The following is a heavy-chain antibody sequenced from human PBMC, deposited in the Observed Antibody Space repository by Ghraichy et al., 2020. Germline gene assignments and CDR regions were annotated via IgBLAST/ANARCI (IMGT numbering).Heavy chain of an antibody. Sequence: GGSLRLSCAASGFTFDDFAMHWVRQAPGKGLEWISVINRAGENSYYADSVKGRFTVSRDNSKDSLYLQMNSLRPEDTALYYCAKNSGRGYGENWGRGTLVTVSS. V-gene: IGHV3-43*02. D-gene: IGHD5-18*01. CDR3: AKNSGRGYGEN. CDR2: INRAGENS. CDR1: GFTFDDFA. J-gene: IGHJ4*02.